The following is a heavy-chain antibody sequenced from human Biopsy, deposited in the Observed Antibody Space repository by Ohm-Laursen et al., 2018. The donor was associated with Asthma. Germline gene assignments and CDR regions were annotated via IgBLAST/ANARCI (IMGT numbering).Heavy chain of an antibody. CDR3: ARDPEAIVLGAVVC. CDR1: GFTFSSYG. CDR2: ILYDGSNV. D-gene: IGHD2/OR15-2a*01. V-gene: IGHV3-30*03. Sequence: SLRLSCTASGFTFSSYGMHWVRQAPGKGLEWVARILYDGSNVKYADSVRGRFTISRDNSKSTLYLQMNNLRREDTAVYYCARDPEAIVLGAVVCWGQGDLVTVSS. J-gene: IGHJ1*01.